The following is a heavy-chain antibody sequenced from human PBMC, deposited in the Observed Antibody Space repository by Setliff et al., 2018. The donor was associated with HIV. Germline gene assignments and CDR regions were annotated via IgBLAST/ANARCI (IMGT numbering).Heavy chain of an antibody. CDR3: ARGLVEMAYYGMDV. Sequence: SVKVSCKASGDIFSDYAISWVRQAPGQGLEWMGGIIPIFGTPSYAQKFQGRVTITADESTTTAYMELTSLRSEDTAIYYCARGLVEMAYYGMDVWGQGTTVTVSS. CDR2: IIPIFGTP. J-gene: IGHJ6*02. V-gene: IGHV1-69*13. D-gene: IGHD3-16*01. CDR1: GDIFSDYA.